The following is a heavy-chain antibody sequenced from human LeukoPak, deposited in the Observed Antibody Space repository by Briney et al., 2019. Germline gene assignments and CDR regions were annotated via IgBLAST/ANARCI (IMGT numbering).Heavy chain of an antibody. CDR3: AAEFGLLNRLFDY. J-gene: IGHJ4*02. CDR1: GFTFSSYG. D-gene: IGHD3-10*01. V-gene: IGHV3-30*02. Sequence: PGGSLRLSCAASGFTFSSYGMHWVRQAPGKGLEWVAFIRYDGSNKYYADSVKGRFTFSRDNSQNTLYLQMNSLRAEDTAVYYCAAEFGLLNRLFDYWGQGTLVTVSS. CDR2: IRYDGSNK.